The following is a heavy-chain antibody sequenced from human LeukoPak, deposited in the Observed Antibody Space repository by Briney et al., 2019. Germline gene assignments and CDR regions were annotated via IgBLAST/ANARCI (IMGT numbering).Heavy chain of an antibody. V-gene: IGHV4-59*08. D-gene: IGHD3-16*02. Sequence: PSETLSLTCTVSGGSISSYYWSWIRQPPGKGLEWIGYIYYGGSTNYNPSLKSRVTISVDTSKNQFSLKLSSVTAADTAVYYCARHLRLGELSPFDYWGQGTLVTVSS. CDR2: IYYGGST. J-gene: IGHJ4*02. CDR1: GGSISSYY. CDR3: ARHLRLGELSPFDY.